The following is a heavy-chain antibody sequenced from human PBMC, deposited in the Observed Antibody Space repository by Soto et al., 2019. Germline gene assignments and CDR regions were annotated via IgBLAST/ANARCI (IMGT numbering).Heavy chain of an antibody. CDR3: SMGARWAITGPFDH. Sequence: QALLVESGGGVVRPRTSLRLSCEASGFTFSDHGMHWVRQAPGKGLEWVAVISYHGTNEFYGDSVKGRFTISRDNSKNTLYLQMDSLRPEDTAMYFCSMGARWAITGPFDHWGQGTLVTVAS. CDR1: GFTFSDHG. V-gene: IGHV3-30*03. D-gene: IGHD3-16*01. CDR2: ISYHGTNE. J-gene: IGHJ4*02.